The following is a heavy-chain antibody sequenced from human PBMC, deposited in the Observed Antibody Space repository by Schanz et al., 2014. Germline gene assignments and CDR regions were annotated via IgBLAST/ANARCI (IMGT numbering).Heavy chain of an antibody. V-gene: IGHV3-48*01. D-gene: IGHD3-22*01. CDR2: ITYNGGTI. Sequence: DVHLLESGGGLVQPGGSLRLSCAASGITFSSHSFNWVRQAPGKGLEWISYITYNGGTIYYADSVKGRFTISRDNAKNSLYLEMNSLRAEDTAVYYCARPPHDSGGYYPFDYWGQGTLVTVSS. CDR3: ARPPHDSGGYYPFDY. CDR1: GITFSSHS. J-gene: IGHJ4*02.